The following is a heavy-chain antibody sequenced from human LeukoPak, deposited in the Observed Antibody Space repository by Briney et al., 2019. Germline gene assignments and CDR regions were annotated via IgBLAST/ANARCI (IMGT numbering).Heavy chain of an antibody. J-gene: IGHJ4*02. Sequence: GGSLRLSCAASGFTFSSYEMHWVRQAPGKGLEWVSHISSSGSNTHYTDSVKGRFTISRDNARNSLYTQMNSLRAEDTAVYYCASGYMYGGDFWGQGTLVTVSS. CDR3: ASGYMYGGDF. D-gene: IGHD5-18*01. CDR1: GFTFSSYE. V-gene: IGHV3-48*03. CDR2: ISSSGSNT.